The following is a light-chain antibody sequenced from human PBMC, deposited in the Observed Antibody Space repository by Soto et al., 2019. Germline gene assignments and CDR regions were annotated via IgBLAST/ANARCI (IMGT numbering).Light chain of an antibody. CDR2: EDN. J-gene: IGLJ2*01. CDR3: QSYDSSSVV. CDR1: SGSIASNY. Sequence: FMLTQPHSVSESPGKTVTISCTRSSGSIASNYVQWYQQRPGSAPTTVIYEDNQRPSGVPDRFSGSIDSSSNSASLTISGLKTEDEAVYYGQSYDSSSVVFGGGTKLTVL. V-gene: IGLV6-57*04.